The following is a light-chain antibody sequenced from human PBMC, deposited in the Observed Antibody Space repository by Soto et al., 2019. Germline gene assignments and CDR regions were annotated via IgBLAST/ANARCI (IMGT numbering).Light chain of an antibody. CDR1: QSVTTN. J-gene: IGKJ2*01. Sequence: ETVLTQSPATLSVSPGERATFSCKASQSVTTNLAWYQQKPGQVPRLLIYGASTRASGIPARFSGSGSGTDVTLSISSLQSEDFAIYHCQHYHSWPHTFGQGTKLEIK. CDR2: GAS. V-gene: IGKV3-15*01. CDR3: QHYHSWPHT.